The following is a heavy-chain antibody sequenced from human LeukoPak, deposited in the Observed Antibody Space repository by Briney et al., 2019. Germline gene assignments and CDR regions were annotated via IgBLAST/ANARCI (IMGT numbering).Heavy chain of an antibody. CDR2: VYYSGST. CDR3: ARRSISHYYYMDV. V-gene: IGHV4-39*01. J-gene: IGHJ6*03. Sequence: SETLSLTCTVSGGSISSSSYYWGWIRQPPGKGLDWIGSVYYSGSTYYNPSLKSRVAISVDTSKNQFSLKLSSVTAADTAVYYCARRSISHYYYMDVWGKGTTVTVSS. CDR1: GGSISSSSYY.